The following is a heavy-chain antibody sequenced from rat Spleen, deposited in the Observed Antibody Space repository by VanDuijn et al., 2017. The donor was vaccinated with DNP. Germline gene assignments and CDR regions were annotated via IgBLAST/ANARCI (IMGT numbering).Heavy chain of an antibody. D-gene: IGHD5-1*01. J-gene: IGHJ2*01. V-gene: IGHV5S10*01. Sequence: EVQLVESGGGLVQPGRSLKLSCAASGLIFSDQNMAWVRQAPKKGLEWVATILYDGSKTYYRDSVKGRFTISRDNAKSTLYLQMNSLRSEDTATYYCARLLTGTYFDYWGQGVMVTVSS. CDR3: ARLLTGTYFDY. CDR1: GLIFSDQN. CDR2: ILYDGSKT.